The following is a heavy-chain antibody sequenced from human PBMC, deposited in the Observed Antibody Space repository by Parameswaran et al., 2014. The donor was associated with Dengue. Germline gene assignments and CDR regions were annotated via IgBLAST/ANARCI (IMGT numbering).Heavy chain of an antibody. V-gene: IGHV4-30-2*01. CDR3: ARAGAVAGTFYFDY. J-gene: IGHJ4*02. CDR2: IYHSGST. D-gene: IGHD6-19*01. Sequence: WIRQPPGKGLEWIGYIYHSGSTYYNPSLKSRVTISVDRSKNQFSLKLSSVTAADTAVYYCARAGAVAGTFYFDYWGQGTLVTVSS.